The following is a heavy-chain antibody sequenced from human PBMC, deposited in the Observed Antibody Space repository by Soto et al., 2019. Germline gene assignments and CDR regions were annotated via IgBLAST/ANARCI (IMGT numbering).Heavy chain of an antibody. Sequence: GGSLRLSCAASGFTFSSYAMHWVRQAPGKGLEWVAVISYDGSNKYYADSVKGRFTISRDNSKNTLYLQMNSLRAEDTAVYYCARNPRYGDYVPAFDYWGQGTLVTVSS. CDR2: ISYDGSNK. V-gene: IGHV3-30-3*01. D-gene: IGHD4-17*01. CDR3: ARNPRYGDYVPAFDY. J-gene: IGHJ4*02. CDR1: GFTFSSYA.